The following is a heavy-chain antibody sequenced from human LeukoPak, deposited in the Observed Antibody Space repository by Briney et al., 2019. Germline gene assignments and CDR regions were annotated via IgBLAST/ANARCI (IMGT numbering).Heavy chain of an antibody. J-gene: IGHJ5*02. CDR2: IYPGDSDT. CDR3: ARRGYSYGHNWFDP. Sequence: GESLKISFKGSGYRFTSYWIGWGRQMPGKGLEWMGIIYPGDSDTRYSPSLQGQVTISADKSVSTVYLQWSGLKASDTAMYYCARRGYSYGHNWFDPWGQGTLVTVSS. D-gene: IGHD5-18*01. CDR1: GYRFTSYW. V-gene: IGHV5-51*01.